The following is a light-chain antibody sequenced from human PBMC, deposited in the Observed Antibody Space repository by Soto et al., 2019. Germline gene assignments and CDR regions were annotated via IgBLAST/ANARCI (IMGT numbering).Light chain of an antibody. CDR2: DVN. CDR3: CSYTDSCSYI. CDR1: QNDVGTYSY. J-gene: IGLJ1*01. V-gene: IGLV2-11*01. Sequence: QSVLTQPRSVSGSPGQSVTISCTGTQNDVGTYSYVSWYQQHPGKAPKLLVYDVNKRPSGVPDRFSGSKSGNTASLTISGLQAEDETDYYCCSYTDSCSYIFGTGTKLTVL.